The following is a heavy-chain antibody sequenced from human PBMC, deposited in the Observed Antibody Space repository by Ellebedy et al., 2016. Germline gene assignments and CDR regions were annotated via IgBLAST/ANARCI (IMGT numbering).Heavy chain of an antibody. CDR2: ISSSSSYI. D-gene: IGHD3-10*01. J-gene: IGHJ4*02. V-gene: IGHV3-21*01. Sequence: GGSLRLSXAASGFTFSSYSMNWVRQAPGKGLEWVSSISSSSSYIYYADSVKGRFTISRDNDKKSLYLQMNSLRAEDTAVYYCARDTRTYFYGSGSHYLSDYWGQGTLVTVSS. CDR1: GFTFSSYS. CDR3: ARDTRTYFYGSGSHYLSDY.